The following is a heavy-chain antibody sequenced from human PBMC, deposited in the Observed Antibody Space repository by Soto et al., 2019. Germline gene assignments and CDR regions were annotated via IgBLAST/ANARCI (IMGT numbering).Heavy chain of an antibody. CDR1: GFTFSSYD. J-gene: IGHJ3*02. V-gene: IGHV3-13*01. CDR2: IGTAGDT. CDR3: ARGGSGFDAFDI. D-gene: IGHD3-10*01. Sequence: HPGGSLRLSCAASGFTFSSYDMHWVRQATGKGLEWVSAIGTAGDTYYPGSVKGRFTISRENAKNSLYLQMNSLRAGDTAVYYCARGGSGFDAFDIWGQGTMVTVSS.